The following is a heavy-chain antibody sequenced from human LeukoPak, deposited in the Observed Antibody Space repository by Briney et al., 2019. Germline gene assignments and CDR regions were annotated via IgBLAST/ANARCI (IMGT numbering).Heavy chain of an antibody. J-gene: IGHJ6*02. CDR3: ARDGMVRGVIDYYGMDV. V-gene: IGHV1-69*04. CDR2: IIPILGIA. Sequence: ASVKVSCKASGGTFSNYAISWVRQAPGQGLEWMGRIIPILGIANYAQKFPGRVTITADKSRSTAYMELSSLRSEDTAVYYCARDGMVRGVIDYYGMDVWGQGTTVTVSS. D-gene: IGHD3-10*01. CDR1: GGTFSNYA.